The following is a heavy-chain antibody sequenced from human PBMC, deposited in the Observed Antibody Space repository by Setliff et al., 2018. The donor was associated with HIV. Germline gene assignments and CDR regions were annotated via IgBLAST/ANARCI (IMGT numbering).Heavy chain of an antibody. CDR1: GGSFTSRSYY. Sequence: SETLSLTCTVSGGSFTSRSYYWGWIRQPPGEGLEWIGSTFYSGSTYYNPSLKSRVTISVDTAKNQFSLNLTSVTAADTAVYFCARFKTFYEFWGGYYTHGAFKIWGLGTMVTVSS. CDR3: ARFKTFYEFWGGYYTHGAFKI. CDR2: TFYSGST. J-gene: IGHJ3*02. V-gene: IGHV4-39*01. D-gene: IGHD3-3*01.